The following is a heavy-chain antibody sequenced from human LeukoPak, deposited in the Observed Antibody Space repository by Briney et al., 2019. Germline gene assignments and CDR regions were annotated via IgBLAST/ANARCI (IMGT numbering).Heavy chain of an antibody. CDR1: GGSFSGYY. V-gene: IGHV4-34*01. CDR2: INHSGST. J-gene: IGHJ6*02. CDR3: ARKAPSYYYYGMDV. Sequence: SETLSLTCAVYGGSFSGYYWSWIRQPPGKGLEWIGEINHSGSTNYNPSLKSRVTISVDTSKNQFSLKLSSVTAADTAVYYCARKAPSYYYYGMDVWGQGTTVTVSS.